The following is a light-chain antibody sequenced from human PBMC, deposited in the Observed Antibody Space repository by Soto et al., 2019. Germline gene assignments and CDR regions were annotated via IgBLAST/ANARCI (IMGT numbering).Light chain of an antibody. Sequence: QSALTQPPSASGSPGQSVTISCTGTSSDVGGYNYVSWYQQHPGKAPKLMIYEVSKRPSGVPDRFSGSKSSNTASLTVSGLQAEDEADYYCCSYADSNNVFGTGTKLTVL. CDR3: CSYADSNNV. CDR2: EVS. J-gene: IGLJ1*01. V-gene: IGLV2-8*01. CDR1: SSDVGGYNY.